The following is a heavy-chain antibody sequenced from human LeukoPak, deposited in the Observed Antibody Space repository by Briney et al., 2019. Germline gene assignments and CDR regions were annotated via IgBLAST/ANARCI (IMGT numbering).Heavy chain of an antibody. J-gene: IGHJ4*02. CDR2: INPSGGST. CDR3: ARAHSDGGDSSGWYYFDY. D-gene: IGHD6-19*01. V-gene: IGHV1-46*01. Sequence: ASVKVSCKASGYTFTSYYMHWVRQAPGQGLEWMGIINPSGGSTSYAQKFQGRVTMTRDTSTSTVYMELSSLRSEDTAVYYCARAHSDGGDSSGWYYFDYWGQGTLATVSS. CDR1: GYTFTSYY.